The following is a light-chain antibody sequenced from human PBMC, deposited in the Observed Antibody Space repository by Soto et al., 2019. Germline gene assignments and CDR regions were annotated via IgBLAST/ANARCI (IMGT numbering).Light chain of an antibody. V-gene: IGLV2-8*01. CDR1: SSDVGGYNF. CDR3: TSYAGSHIPVV. J-gene: IGLJ2*01. Sequence: QSALTQPPSASGSPGQSVTISCTGTSSDVGGYNFVSWYQQHPGKAPKLMIYEVTKRRSGVPDRFSGSKSGNTASLTVSGLQAEDYADYCCTSYAGSHIPVVFGGGTKLTVL. CDR2: EVT.